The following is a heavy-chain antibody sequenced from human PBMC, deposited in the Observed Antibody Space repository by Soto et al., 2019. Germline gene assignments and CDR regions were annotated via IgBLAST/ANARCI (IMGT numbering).Heavy chain of an antibody. Sequence: QVQLQESGPGLVKPSETLSLTCTVSGGSISTYYWSWIRQPPGKGLEWIGYIYYSGSSSYNPSLKSRVTISVDTSKNQFSLKLSSVTAADTAVYYCARGGNTALAYYYCGMDVWGQGTTVTVSS. CDR3: ARGGNTALAYYYCGMDV. D-gene: IGHD5-18*01. CDR1: GGSISTYY. J-gene: IGHJ6*02. V-gene: IGHV4-59*01. CDR2: IYYSGSS.